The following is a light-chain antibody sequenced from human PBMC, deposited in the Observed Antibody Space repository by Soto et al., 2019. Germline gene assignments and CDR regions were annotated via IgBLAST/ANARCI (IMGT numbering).Light chain of an antibody. Sequence: QSVLTQPPSASVTPGQRVTISCSGSSSKIGSNYVYWYQQLPGTPPKLLIYRNNQRPSGVPDRFSGSKSGTSAALAISGLRSEDEADYYCAAWDDSLSGPVVFGGGTKLTVL. CDR3: AAWDDSLSGPVV. CDR2: RNN. J-gene: IGLJ2*01. CDR1: SSKIGSNY. V-gene: IGLV1-47*01.